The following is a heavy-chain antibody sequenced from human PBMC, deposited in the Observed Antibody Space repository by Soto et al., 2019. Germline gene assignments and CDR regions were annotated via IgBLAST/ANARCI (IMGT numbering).Heavy chain of an antibody. CDR3: ARDLPELYQPRNWGMDV. J-gene: IGHJ6*02. V-gene: IGHV1-69*01. Sequence: QVQLVQSGAEVKKPGSSVKVSCKASGGTFSSYAISWVRQAPGQGLEWMGGIIPIFGTANYAQKFQGRVTITADESKSKAYMVLSSLRSEDTAVYYCARDLPELYQPRNWGMDVWGQGTTVTVSS. CDR1: GGTFSSYA. D-gene: IGHD2-2*01. CDR2: IIPIFGTA.